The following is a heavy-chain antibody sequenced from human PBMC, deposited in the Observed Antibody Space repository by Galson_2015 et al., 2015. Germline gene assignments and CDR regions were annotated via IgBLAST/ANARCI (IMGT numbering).Heavy chain of an antibody. J-gene: IGHJ4*02. CDR1: GFTFSSYS. CDR3: ARNGAGGGGFDF. V-gene: IGHV3-48*02. CDR2: ISSNRSTI. Sequence: SLRLSCAASGFTFSSYSMHWVRQAPGKGLEWVSFISSNRSTIYYADSVKGRFTISRDNSKNSLYLQMNSLRDEDTAVYYCARNGAGGGGFDFWGQGTLVTVSS. D-gene: IGHD1-26*01.